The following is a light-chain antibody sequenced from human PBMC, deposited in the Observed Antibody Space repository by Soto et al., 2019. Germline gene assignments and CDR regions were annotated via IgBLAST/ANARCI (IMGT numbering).Light chain of an antibody. J-gene: IGLJ1*01. CDR3: CSYAGSSIPYV. CDR1: SSDVGSYNL. V-gene: IGLV2-23*01. Sequence: QSVLTQPASVSGSPGQSITISCTGTSSDVGSYNLVSWYQQHPGKAPKLIIYEGTKRPSGVSNRFSGSKSDNTAPLTISGLQADDEADYYCCSYAGSSIPYVFGTGTKVTVL. CDR2: EGT.